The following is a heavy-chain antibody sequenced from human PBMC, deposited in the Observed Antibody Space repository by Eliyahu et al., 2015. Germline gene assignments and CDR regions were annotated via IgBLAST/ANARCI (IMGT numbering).Heavy chain of an antibody. D-gene: IGHD3-22*01. V-gene: IGHV3-21*01. CDR2: ISSSSDYI. CDR3: ARFRYSSGYYNDY. CDR1: GFXFSRNT. Sequence: EVQLVESGGGLVEPGGSLRVSCVASGFXFSRNTMNWVRQAPGKGLEWVSSISSSSDYIYYAGSVKGRFTISRDNAKNSLYLQMNSLRAEDTAVYYCARFRYSSGYYNDYWGQGTLVTVSS. J-gene: IGHJ4*02.